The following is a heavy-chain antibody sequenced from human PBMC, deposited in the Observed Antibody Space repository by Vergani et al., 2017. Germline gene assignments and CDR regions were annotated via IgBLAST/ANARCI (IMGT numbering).Heavy chain of an antibody. CDR2: INHSGST. CDR3: ARGMGHSGWYLFDPFDP. Sequence: QVQLQQWGAGLLKPSETLSLTCAVYGGSFSGYYWSWIRQPPGKGLEWIGEINHSGSTNYNPSLKSRVTLSVDTSKNQFSLKLSSVTAADTAVYYCARGMGHSGWYLFDPFDPWGQGTLVTVSS. CDR1: GGSFSGYY. V-gene: IGHV4-34*01. J-gene: IGHJ5*02. D-gene: IGHD6-19*01.